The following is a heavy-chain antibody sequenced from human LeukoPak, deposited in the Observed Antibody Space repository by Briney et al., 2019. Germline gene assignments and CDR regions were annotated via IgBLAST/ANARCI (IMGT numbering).Heavy chain of an antibody. J-gene: IGHJ5*02. D-gene: IGHD3-22*01. V-gene: IGHV4-59*01. CDR1: GGSISSYY. CDR3: ARVRYFDTSGYYYDFDP. CDR2: IYYSGST. Sequence: PSGTLSLTCAVSGGSISSYYRSWIRQPPGKGLEWIGYIYYSGSTNYNPSLKSRVTISVDTSKNQFSLKLSSVTAADTAVYYCARVRYFDTSGYYYDFDPWGQGTLVTVSS.